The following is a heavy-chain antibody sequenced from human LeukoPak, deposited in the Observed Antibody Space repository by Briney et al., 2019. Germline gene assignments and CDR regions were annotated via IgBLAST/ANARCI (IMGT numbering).Heavy chain of an antibody. V-gene: IGHV1-18*01. J-gene: IGHJ4*02. CDR2: ISAYNGNT. CDR1: GYTFTSYG. Sequence: ASVTVSCKASGYTFTSYGISWVRQAPGQGLEWMGWISAYNGNTNYAQKLKGRVTMTKDTSTSTAYMELRSLRSDDTAVHYCARDLESIYYDSSGYYYFSPPGNWGQGTLVTVSS. CDR3: ARDLESIYYDSSGYYYFSPPGN. D-gene: IGHD3-22*01.